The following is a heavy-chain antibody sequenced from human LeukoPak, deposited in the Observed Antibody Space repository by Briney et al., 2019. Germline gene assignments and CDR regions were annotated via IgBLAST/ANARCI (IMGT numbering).Heavy chain of an antibody. D-gene: IGHD6-13*01. CDR3: ARFPTDSSSLFDY. Sequence: GESLKISCKGSGYSFTNYWIGWVRQMPGKGLEWMGIIFPGDSDTRYSPSFQGQVTISVDKSINTAYLQWSSLKAPDTAMYYCARFPTDSSSLFDYWGQGTLVTVSS. V-gene: IGHV5-51*01. CDR2: IFPGDSDT. J-gene: IGHJ4*02. CDR1: GYSFTNYW.